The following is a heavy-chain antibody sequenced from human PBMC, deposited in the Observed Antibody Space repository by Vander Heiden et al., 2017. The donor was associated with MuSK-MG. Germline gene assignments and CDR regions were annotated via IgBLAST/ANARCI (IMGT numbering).Heavy chain of an antibody. CDR3: ARQLYGGNGNFDY. CDR1: GYSISSGYY. J-gene: IGHJ4*02. V-gene: IGHV4-38-2*01. Sequence: QVQLQESGPGLVKPSETLSLTCAVSGYSISSGYYWGWIRQPPGKGLEWIGSIYHSGSTYYNPSLKSRVTISVDTSKNQFSLKLSSVTAADTAVYYCARQLYGGNGNFDYWGQGTLVTVSS. CDR2: IYHSGST. D-gene: IGHD2-15*01.